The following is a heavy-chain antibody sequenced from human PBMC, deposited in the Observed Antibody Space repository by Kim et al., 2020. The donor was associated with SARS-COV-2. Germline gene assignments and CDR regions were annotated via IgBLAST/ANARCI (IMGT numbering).Heavy chain of an antibody. D-gene: IGHD3-22*01. CDR2: IYYSGST. CDR1: GGSISSGGYY. J-gene: IGHJ5*02. Sequence: SETLSLTCTVSGGSISSGGYYWSWIRQHPGKGLEWIGYIYYSGSTYYTPSLKSRVTISVDTSKNQFSLKLSSVTAADTAVYYCARGKDETPSYYDSSGYYFNWFDPWGQGTLVTVSS. CDR3: ARGKDETPSYYDSSGYYFNWFDP. V-gene: IGHV4-31*03.